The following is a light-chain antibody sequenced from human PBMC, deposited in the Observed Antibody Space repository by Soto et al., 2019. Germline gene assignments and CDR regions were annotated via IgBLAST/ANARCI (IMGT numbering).Light chain of an antibody. Sequence: QSVLTQPPSASGTAGQVVTISCSGGDSNIGSNSVYWYQHLPRMAPKLLIYYNNQRPSGVPDRFSGYRSGTSASLAIVGLRSEDEAVYYCAAWDASLSACVFGNGTKLTVL. CDR3: AAWDASLSACV. CDR1: DSNIGSNS. CDR2: YNN. V-gene: IGLV1-47*02. J-gene: IGLJ1*01.